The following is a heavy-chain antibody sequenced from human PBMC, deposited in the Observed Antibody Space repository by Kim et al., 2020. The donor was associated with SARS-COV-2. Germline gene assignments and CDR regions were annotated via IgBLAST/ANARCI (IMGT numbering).Heavy chain of an antibody. CDR3: ANRYGDWRFGQYFDY. CDR2: ISGSGGST. Sequence: GGSLRLSCAASGFTFSSYAMSWVRQAPGKGLEWVSAISGSGGSTYYADSVKGRFTISRDNSKNTLYLQMNSLRAEDTAVYYCANRYGDWRFGQYFDYCGQGTLVTVSS. V-gene: IGHV3-23*01. D-gene: IGHD4-17*01. J-gene: IGHJ4*02. CDR1: GFTFSSYA.